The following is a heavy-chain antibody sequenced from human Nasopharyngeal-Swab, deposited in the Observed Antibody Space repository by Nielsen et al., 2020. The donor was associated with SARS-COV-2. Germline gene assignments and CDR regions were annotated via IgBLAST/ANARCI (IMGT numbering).Heavy chain of an antibody. Sequence: SETLSLTCAVSGYSISSGYYWGWIRQPPGKGLEWIGRIYHSGSTYYNRSLKSRVTISVDTSKNQFSLKLSSVTAADTAVYYCARRYGDFWSGHYFDYWGQGTLVTVPQ. J-gene: IGHJ4*02. D-gene: IGHD3-3*01. CDR3: ARRYGDFWSGHYFDY. CDR2: IYHSGST. V-gene: IGHV4-38-2*01. CDR1: GYSISSGYY.